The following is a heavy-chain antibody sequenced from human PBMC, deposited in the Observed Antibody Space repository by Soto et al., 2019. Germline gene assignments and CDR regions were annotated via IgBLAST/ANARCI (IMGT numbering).Heavy chain of an antibody. Sequence: SETLSLTCTVSGGSVSSGSYYCSWSRQPPGRGLEWIGHIYYSGSTNYNPSLKSRVTISVDTSKNQFPLKLSSVTAADTAVYYCARAAYDFWSGYYYNWFDPWGQGTLVTVSS. CDR3: ARAAYDFWSGYYYNWFDP. CDR1: GGSVSSGSYY. J-gene: IGHJ5*02. D-gene: IGHD3-3*01. V-gene: IGHV4-61*01. CDR2: IYYSGST.